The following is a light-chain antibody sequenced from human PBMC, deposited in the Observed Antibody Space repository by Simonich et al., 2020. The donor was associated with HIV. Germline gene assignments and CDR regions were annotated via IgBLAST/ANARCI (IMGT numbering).Light chain of an antibody. J-gene: IGLJ3*02. CDR1: SSDVGSYNL. V-gene: IGLV2-14*02. CDR2: EDN. CDR3: SSYTSSSTWV. Sequence: QSALTQPASVSGSPGQSITISCTGTSSDVGSYNLVSWYQQHPGKAPKLMIYEDNKRPSGVSNRFSGSKSGNTASLTISGLQTEDEADYYCSSYTSSSTWVFGGGTKLTVL.